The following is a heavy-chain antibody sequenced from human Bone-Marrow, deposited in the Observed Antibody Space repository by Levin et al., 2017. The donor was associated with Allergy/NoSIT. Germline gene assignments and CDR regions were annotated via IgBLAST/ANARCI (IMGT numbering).Heavy chain of an antibody. CDR3: ARTLGYCSGDGCYYYFDY. CDR2: ISHSGST. Sequence: SCSVSNYSISSEYSWGWIRQPPGKGLEWLASISHSGSTNYNPSLKSRITISEDTSKNHFSLGLNSVTSTDTAVYYCARTLGYCSGDGCYYYFDYWGQGTLITVSS. J-gene: IGHJ4*02. V-gene: IGHV4-38-2*02. CDR1: NYSISSEYS. D-gene: IGHD2-15*01.